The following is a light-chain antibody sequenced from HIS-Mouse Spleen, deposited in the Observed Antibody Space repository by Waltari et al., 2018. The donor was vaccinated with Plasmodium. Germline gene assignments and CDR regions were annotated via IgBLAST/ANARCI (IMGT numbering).Light chain of an antibody. CDR2: EVS. Sequence: QSALTQPPSASGSPGQSVTISCTGTSSDVGGYHYVFWYQQPPGKAPQLMIYEVSNLPSGVPCRVSGTNACNTASLTVSVLQAEDEADYYCSSYAGSNNVVFGGGTKLTVL. CDR1: SSDVGGYHY. CDR3: SSYAGSNNVV. J-gene: IGLJ2*01. V-gene: IGLV2-8*01.